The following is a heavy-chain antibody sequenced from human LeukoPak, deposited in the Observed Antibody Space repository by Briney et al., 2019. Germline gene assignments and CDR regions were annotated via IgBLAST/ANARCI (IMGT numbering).Heavy chain of an antibody. Sequence: GASVKVSCKASGYTFSSYAMHWVRQAPGQRLEWMGWINAGNGNTKYSQKFQGRVTITRDTSASTAYMELSSLRSEDTAVYYCASHSSGYYYVPFDYWGQGTLVTVSS. D-gene: IGHD3-22*01. V-gene: IGHV1-3*01. CDR2: INAGNGNT. J-gene: IGHJ4*02. CDR3: ASHSSGYYYVPFDY. CDR1: GYTFSSYA.